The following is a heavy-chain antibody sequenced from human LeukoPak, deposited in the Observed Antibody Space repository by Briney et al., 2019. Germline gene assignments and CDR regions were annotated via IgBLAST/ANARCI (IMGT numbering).Heavy chain of an antibody. CDR1: GLTFSSYA. V-gene: IGHV3-23*01. J-gene: IGHJ3*02. D-gene: IGHD3-9*01. CDR3: HLAGYPYDAFDI. Sequence: GGSLRLSCAASGLTFSSYAMSWVREAPGKGLEWVSAISVSGGSTYYADSVKGRFTISRDNSKNTLYLQINSLRAEDTAVYSCHLAGYPYDAFDIWGQGTMVTVSS. CDR2: ISVSGGST.